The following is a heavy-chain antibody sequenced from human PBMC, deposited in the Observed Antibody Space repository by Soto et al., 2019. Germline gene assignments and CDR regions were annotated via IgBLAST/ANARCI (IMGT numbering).Heavy chain of an antibody. V-gene: IGHV1-18*01. CDR1: GYTFTSYG. D-gene: IGHD3-10*01. Sequence: ASVKVSCKASGYTFTSYGISWVRQAPGQGLEWMGWISAYNGNTNYAQKLQGRVTMTTDTSTSTAYMELRSLRSDDTAVYYCARVERSMIRGVIIFGGFDYWGQGTLVTVSS. CDR2: ISAYNGNT. CDR3: ARVERSMIRGVIIFGGFDY. J-gene: IGHJ4*02.